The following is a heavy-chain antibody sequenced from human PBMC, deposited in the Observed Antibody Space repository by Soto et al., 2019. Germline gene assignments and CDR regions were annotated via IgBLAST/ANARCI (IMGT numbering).Heavy chain of an antibody. V-gene: IGHV1-69*06. CDR2: IIPIFGTA. Sequence: ASVKVSCKASGGTFSSYAISWVRQAPGQGLEWRGGIIPIFGTANYAQKFQGRVTITADKSTSTAYMELSSLRSEDTAGYYCARDRTAVAVVWFDPWGQGTLVTVSS. D-gene: IGHD6-19*01. J-gene: IGHJ5*02. CDR1: GGTFSSYA. CDR3: ARDRTAVAVVWFDP.